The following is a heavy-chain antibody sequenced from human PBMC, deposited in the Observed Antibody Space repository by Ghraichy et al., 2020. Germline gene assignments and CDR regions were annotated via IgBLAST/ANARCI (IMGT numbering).Heavy chain of an antibody. D-gene: IGHD6-13*01. CDR1: GGSISSSSYY. Sequence: ETLSLTCTVSGGSISSSSYYWGWIRQPPGKGLEWIGSIYYSGSTYYNPSLKSRVTISVDTSKNQFSLKLSSVTAADTAVYYCARRVRQQVWFDPWGQGTLVTVSS. CDR2: IYYSGST. V-gene: IGHV4-39*01. J-gene: IGHJ5*02. CDR3: ARRVRQQVWFDP.